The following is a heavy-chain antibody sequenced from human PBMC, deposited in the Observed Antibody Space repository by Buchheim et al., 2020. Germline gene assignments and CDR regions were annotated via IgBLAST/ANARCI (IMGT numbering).Heavy chain of an antibody. CDR2: INSDGSST. D-gene: IGHD4-11*01. CDR1: GFTFSSYW. CDR3: ARLIFSGYSNALPYYYGMDV. J-gene: IGHJ6*02. Sequence: EVQLVESGGGLVQPGGSLRLSCAASGFTFSSYWMHWVRQAPGKGLVWVSRINSDGSSTSYADSVKGRFTISRDNAKNTLYLQMNSLRAEDTAVYYCARLIFSGYSNALPYYYGMDVWGQGTT. V-gene: IGHV3-74*01.